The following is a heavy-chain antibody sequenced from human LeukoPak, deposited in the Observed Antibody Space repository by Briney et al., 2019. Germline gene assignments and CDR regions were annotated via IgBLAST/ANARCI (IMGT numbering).Heavy chain of an antibody. V-gene: IGHV1-69*13. CDR1: GGTFSSYA. CDR3: ATSPRYLVLEWFDY. J-gene: IGHJ4*02. CDR2: IIPIFGTA. Sequence: SVKVSCKASGGTFSSYAISWVRQAPGQGLEWIGGIIPIFGTANYAQKFHGRVTITADESTSTAYMELSSLRSEDTAVYYCATSPRYLVLEWFDYWGQGTLVTVSS. D-gene: IGHD1-1*01.